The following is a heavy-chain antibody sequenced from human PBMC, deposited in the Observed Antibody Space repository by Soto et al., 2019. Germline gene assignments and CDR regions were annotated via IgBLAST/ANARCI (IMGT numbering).Heavy chain of an antibody. D-gene: IGHD3-22*01. CDR2: IYYSGST. V-gene: IGHV4-31*03. Sequence: PSETLSLTCTVSGGSISSGGYYWSWIRQHPGKGLEWIGYIYYSGSTYYNPSLKSRVTISVDTSKNQFSLKLSSVTAADTAVYNCARESKDSGYFSYYYGMDVWGQGTTVTVSS. J-gene: IGHJ6*02. CDR3: ARESKDSGYFSYYYGMDV. CDR1: GGSISSGGYY.